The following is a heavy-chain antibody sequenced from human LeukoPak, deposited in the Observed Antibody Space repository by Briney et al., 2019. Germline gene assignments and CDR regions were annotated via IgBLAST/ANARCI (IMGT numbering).Heavy chain of an antibody. V-gene: IGHV3-73*01. J-gene: IGHJ4*02. Sequence: GGSLTLSCAASGFTFTDSAMNWVRQASGKGLEWVGHIRGKTNSYATAYAASVRGRFTISRDDSKNTAYLQMNSLKTEDTAVYYCTGGRGWYSPDYWGQGTLVTVSS. CDR3: TGGRGWYSPDY. CDR1: GFTFTDSA. D-gene: IGHD6-19*01. CDR2: IRGKTNSYAT.